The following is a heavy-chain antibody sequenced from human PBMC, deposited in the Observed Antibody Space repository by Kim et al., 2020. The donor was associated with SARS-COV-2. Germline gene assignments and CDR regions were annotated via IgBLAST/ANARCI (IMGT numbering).Heavy chain of an antibody. Sequence: GESLKISCKGSGYSFTSYWINWVRQMPGKGLEWMGRIDPSDSYTNYSPSFQGHVTISADKSISTAYLQWSSLKASDTGMYYCARGAYYAVDYWGQGTLVTVSS. CDR1: GYSFTSYW. D-gene: IGHD1-26*01. CDR3: ARGAYYAVDY. CDR2: IDPSDSYT. V-gene: IGHV5-10-1*01. J-gene: IGHJ4*02.